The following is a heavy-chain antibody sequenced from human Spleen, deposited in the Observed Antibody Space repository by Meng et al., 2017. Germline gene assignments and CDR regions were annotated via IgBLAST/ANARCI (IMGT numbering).Heavy chain of an antibody. V-gene: IGHV3-9*01. CDR3: ARERMVVTAIGAYYFDY. CDR1: GFTFDDYA. CDR2: ITWNSGRV. D-gene: IGHD2-21*02. Sequence: SLKISCAASGFTFDDYAMDWVRQAPGKGLEWVSGITWNSGRVRYADSVKGRFTISRDNAKNSLYLQMNSLRAEDTAVYYCARERMVVTAIGAYYFDYWGQGTLVTVSS. J-gene: IGHJ4*02.